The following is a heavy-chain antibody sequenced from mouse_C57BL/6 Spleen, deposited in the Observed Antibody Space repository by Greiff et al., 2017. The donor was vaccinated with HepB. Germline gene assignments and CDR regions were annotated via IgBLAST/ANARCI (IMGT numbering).Heavy chain of an antibody. J-gene: IGHJ2*01. D-gene: IGHD6-1*01. Sequence: VQLQQSGPELVKPGDSVKISCKASGYSFTGYFMNWVMQSHGKSLEWIGRINPYNGDTFYNQKFKGKATLTVDKSSSTAHMELRSLTSEDSAVYYCARSALSEGYFDYWGQGTTLTVSS. CDR1: GYSFTGYF. V-gene: IGHV1-20*01. CDR3: ARSALSEGYFDY. CDR2: INPYNGDT.